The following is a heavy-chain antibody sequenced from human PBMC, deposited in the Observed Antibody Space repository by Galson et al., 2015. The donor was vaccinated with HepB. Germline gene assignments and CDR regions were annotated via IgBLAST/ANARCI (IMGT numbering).Heavy chain of an antibody. J-gene: IGHJ4*02. CDR1: GGPINNPNYF. Sequence: TLSLTCTVSGGPINNPNYFWSWIRQHPGKGLEWIGYIDYRGNSYYNPSLENRVTLSVDTSKDQFSLHLRSVSAADTAIFYCAREVITPGEADGFDCWGQGILVTVAS. V-gene: IGHV4-31*03. CDR2: IDYRGNS. CDR3: AREVITPGEADGFDC. D-gene: IGHD2/OR15-2a*01.